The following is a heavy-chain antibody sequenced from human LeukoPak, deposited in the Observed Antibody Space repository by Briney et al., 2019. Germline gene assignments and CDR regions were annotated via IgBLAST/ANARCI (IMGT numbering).Heavy chain of an antibody. CDR3: ARDPRSCDYVWGSYDYFDY. D-gene: IGHD3-16*01. CDR2: ISSSSSYI. J-gene: IGHJ4*02. V-gene: IGHV3-21*01. Sequence: AGGSLRLSCAASGFTFSSYSMNWVRQAPGKGLEWVSSISSSSSYIYYADSVKGRFTISRDNAKNSLYLQMNSLRAEDTAVYYCARDPRSCDYVWGSYDYFDYWGQGTLVTVSS. CDR1: GFTFSSYS.